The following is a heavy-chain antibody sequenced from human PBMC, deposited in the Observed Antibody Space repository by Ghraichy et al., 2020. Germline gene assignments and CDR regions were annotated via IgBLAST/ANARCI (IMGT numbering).Heavy chain of an antibody. CDR2: IWYDGSNK. J-gene: IGHJ4*02. D-gene: IGHD5-18*01. CDR3: ARGRSSYGPNDY. CDR1: GFTFSSYG. Sequence: GGSLRLSCAASGFTFSSYGMHWVRQAPGKGLEWVAVIWYDGSNKYYADSVKGRFTISRDNSKNTLYLQMNSLRAEDTAVYYCARGRSSYGPNDYWGQGTLVTVSS. V-gene: IGHV3-33*01.